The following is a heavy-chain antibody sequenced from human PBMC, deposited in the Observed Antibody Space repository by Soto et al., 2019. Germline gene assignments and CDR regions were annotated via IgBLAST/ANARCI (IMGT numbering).Heavy chain of an antibody. CDR2: ISGSGGST. V-gene: IGHV3-23*01. J-gene: IGHJ4*02. CDR3: AKDRDTAPVGY. Sequence: GGSLRLSCAASGFTFSSYAMSWVRQAPGKGLEWVSAISGSGGSTYYEDSVKGRFTSSKDNSKNTLYLQMNSLRAEDTAVYYCAKDRDTAPVGYWGQGTLVTVSS. CDR1: GFTFSSYA. D-gene: IGHD5-18*01.